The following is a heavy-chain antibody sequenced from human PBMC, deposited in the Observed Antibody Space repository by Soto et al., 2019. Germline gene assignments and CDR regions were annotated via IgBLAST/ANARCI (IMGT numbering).Heavy chain of an antibody. J-gene: IGHJ6*02. Sequence: GASVKVSCKASGYTFTSYDINWVRQATGQGLEWMGWMNPNSGNTGYAQRFQGRVTMTRNTSISTAYMELSSLRSEDTAVYYCARGRVPVVVVAATLRYGMDVWGQGTTVTVSS. CDR2: MNPNSGNT. CDR1: GYTFTSYD. CDR3: ARGRVPVVVVAATLRYGMDV. D-gene: IGHD2-15*01. V-gene: IGHV1-8*01.